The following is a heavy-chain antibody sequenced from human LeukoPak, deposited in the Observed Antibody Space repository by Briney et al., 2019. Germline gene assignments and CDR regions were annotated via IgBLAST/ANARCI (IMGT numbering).Heavy chain of an antibody. CDR1: GGSFSGYY. CDR3: ARGRDCSSTSCYRVVLVRRYFDY. V-gene: IGHV4-34*01. CDR2: INHSGST. D-gene: IGHD2-2*02. J-gene: IGHJ4*02. Sequence: SETLSLTCAVYGGSFSGYYWSWIRQPPGKGLEWIGEINHSGSTHYNPSLKSRVTISVDTSKNQFSLKRSSVTAADTAVYYCARGRDCSSTSCYRVVLVRRYFDYWGQGTLVTVSS.